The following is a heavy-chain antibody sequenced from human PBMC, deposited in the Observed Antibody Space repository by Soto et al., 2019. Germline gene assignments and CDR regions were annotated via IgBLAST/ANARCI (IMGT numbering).Heavy chain of an antibody. V-gene: IGHV4-38-2*01. J-gene: IGHJ4*02. Sequence: SETLSLTCAVPGFSISSGYYWGWLRQPPGKGPEWIGSIYHSGNTYYNPSLKSRLTISVDTSKNQFSLTLTSVTAADTAVYHCARAGGSGRTFDYWGQGTLVTVSS. CDR3: ARAGGSGRTFDY. CDR1: GFSISSGYY. CDR2: IYHSGNT. D-gene: IGHD3-10*01.